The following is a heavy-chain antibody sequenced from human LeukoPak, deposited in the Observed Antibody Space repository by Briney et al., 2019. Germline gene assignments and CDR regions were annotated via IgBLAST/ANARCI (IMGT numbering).Heavy chain of an antibody. CDR3: ARQKDDSSGRGDFLFDY. CDR1: GGSFSGYY. J-gene: IGHJ4*02. CDR2: INHSGST. D-gene: IGHD3-22*01. Sequence: SETLSLTCAVYGGSFSGYYWSWIRQPPGKGLEWIGEINHSGSTNYNPSLKSRVTISVDTSKNQFSLKLSSVTAADTAVHYCARQKDDSSGRGDFLFDYWGQGTLVTVSS. V-gene: IGHV4-34*01.